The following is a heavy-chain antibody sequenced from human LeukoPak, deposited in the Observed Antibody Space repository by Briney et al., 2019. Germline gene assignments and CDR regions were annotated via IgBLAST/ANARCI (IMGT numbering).Heavy chain of an antibody. CDR3: ATLVSSPTGY. J-gene: IGHJ4*02. V-gene: IGHV3-15*01. D-gene: IGHD6-13*01. Sequence: GGPLELSVLPAEFPFKNPGLTGSGRPPGRGREWVGRIKSKTDGETTDYAAPVKDRFTISRDDSKNTLYLQMNSLKTEDTAVYFCATLVSSPTGYWGQGTLVTVSS. CDR2: IKSKTDGETT. CDR1: EFPFKNPG.